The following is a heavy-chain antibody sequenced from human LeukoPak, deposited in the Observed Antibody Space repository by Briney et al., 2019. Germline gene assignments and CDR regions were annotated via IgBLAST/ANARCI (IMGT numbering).Heavy chain of an antibody. V-gene: IGHV4-34*01. D-gene: IGHD3-10*01. Sequence: PSETLSLTCAVYGGSFSGYYWSWIRQPPGKGLEWIGEINHSGSTYYNPSLKSRVTISVDTSKNQFSLKLSSVTAADTAVYYCAGSMVRGVIKLDYWGQGTLVTVSS. CDR2: INHSGST. J-gene: IGHJ4*02. CDR3: AGSMVRGVIKLDY. CDR1: GGSFSGYY.